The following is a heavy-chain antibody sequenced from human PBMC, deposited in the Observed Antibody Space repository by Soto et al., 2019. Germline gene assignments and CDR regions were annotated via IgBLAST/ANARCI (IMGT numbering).Heavy chain of an antibody. CDR2: FSASTVKT. V-gene: IGHV1-18*01. Sequence: ASVKVSCKASGYTFTSYGISWVRQAPGRGLEWMGWFSASTVKTFYAQKLQGRVTMTEDRSTDTAYMELSGLRSEDTAVYYCATLADYFGSGSFPSYFDYWGQGTLVTVSS. CDR3: ATLADYFGSGSFPSYFDY. D-gene: IGHD3-10*01. J-gene: IGHJ4*02. CDR1: GYTFTSYG.